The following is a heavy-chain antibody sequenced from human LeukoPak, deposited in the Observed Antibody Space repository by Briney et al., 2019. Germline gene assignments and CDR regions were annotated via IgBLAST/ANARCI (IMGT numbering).Heavy chain of an antibody. CDR2: INHGGTT. J-gene: IGHJ4*02. Sequence: SETLSLTCAVYGGSFRAYYWNWLRQPPGKGLEWIGEINHGGTTNYNPSLNSRVTISVDTSKNQFSLKLHSVTAADTAVYFCARAPSAPGYFDFWGQGTLVTVSS. CDR3: ARAPSAPGYFDF. D-gene: IGHD6-13*01. V-gene: IGHV4-34*01. CDR1: GGSFRAYY.